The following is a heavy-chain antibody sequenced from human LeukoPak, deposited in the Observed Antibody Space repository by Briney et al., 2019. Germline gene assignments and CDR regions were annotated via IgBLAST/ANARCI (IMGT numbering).Heavy chain of an antibody. J-gene: IGHJ4*02. Sequence: GGSLRLSCAASGFTVSSNYMSWVRQAPGKGLEWVAVISYDGSNKYYADSVKGRFTISRDNSKNTLYLQMNSLRAEDTAVYYCARDLSWSYFDYWGQGTLVTVSS. D-gene: IGHD6-13*01. V-gene: IGHV3-30-3*01. CDR3: ARDLSWSYFDY. CDR1: GFTVSSNY. CDR2: ISYDGSNK.